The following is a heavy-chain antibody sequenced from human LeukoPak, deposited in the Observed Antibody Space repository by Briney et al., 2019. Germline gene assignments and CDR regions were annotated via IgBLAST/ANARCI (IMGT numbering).Heavy chain of an antibody. V-gene: IGHV1-2*02. D-gene: IGHD2-2*01. J-gene: IGHJ4*02. CDR2: IYPLSGGT. CDR1: GYTFTGYY. CDR3: ASLWGSTSLTDYYFVY. Sequence: ASLKVSCMASGYTFTGYYMHWVRPAPGQGVERRGWIYPLSGGTTYAQKFQGRFTIPRDTSISTAYRKLSRLRSDDTAVYYCASLWGSTSLTDYYFVYWGQGTLVTVSS.